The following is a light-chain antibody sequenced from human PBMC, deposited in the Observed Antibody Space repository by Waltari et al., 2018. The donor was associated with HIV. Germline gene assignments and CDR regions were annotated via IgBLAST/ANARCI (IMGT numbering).Light chain of an antibody. CDR2: SAS. CDR3: QKYNSVVS. Sequence: DFQMTQSPSSLSTFVGERVTIPCRASQDIRHYVAWYQQKSGRVPKLLIHSASTLQSGVPSRFSGSSSGTEFTLTINSLQPDDVATYYCQKYNSVVSFGGGTKVEI. V-gene: IGKV1-27*01. CDR1: QDIRHY. J-gene: IGKJ4*01.